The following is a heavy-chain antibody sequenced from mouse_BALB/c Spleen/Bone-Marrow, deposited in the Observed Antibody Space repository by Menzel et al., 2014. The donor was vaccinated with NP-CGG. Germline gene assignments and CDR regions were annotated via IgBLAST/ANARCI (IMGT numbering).Heavy chain of an antibody. Sequence: VQLQQSVAELVRPGSSVKISCKASGYPFSSYWMSWVKQRPGQGLEWIGQIYPGDGETNYNGKFKGNATLTADKSSSTAYMQLISLTSEDSAVYFCARKYGDYWGQGTTLTVSS. CDR1: GYPFSSYW. D-gene: IGHD2-10*02. J-gene: IGHJ2*01. CDR2: IYPGDGET. V-gene: IGHV1-80*01. CDR3: ARKYGDY.